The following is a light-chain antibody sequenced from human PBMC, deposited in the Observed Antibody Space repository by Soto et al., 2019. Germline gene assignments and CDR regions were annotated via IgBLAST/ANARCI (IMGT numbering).Light chain of an antibody. J-gene: IGKJ1*01. CDR1: QTIDSW. CDR3: QQSNSYSPT. CDR2: KAS. V-gene: IGKV1-5*03. Sequence: DMQKTQSPSTLCASVGDRVTITCRASQTIDSWLAWYQQRPGKPPNLLIYKASTLASGVPSRFSGSGAGTEFTLTISGLQPGESATYYCQQSNSYSPTFCQGTKVDNK.